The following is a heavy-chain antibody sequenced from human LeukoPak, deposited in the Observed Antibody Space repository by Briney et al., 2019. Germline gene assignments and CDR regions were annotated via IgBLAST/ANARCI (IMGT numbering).Heavy chain of an antibody. D-gene: IGHD4-17*01. CDR1: GFAFINHA. CDR3: ANEIRPNDY. CDR2: IRISGDTT. J-gene: IGHJ4*02. Sequence: AGSLRLSCTASGFAFINHAMSWDRQAPANGLEWVSFIRISGDTTYYADSVIGRFTITRENYNNTLYLQINSLSADDTAVYYCANEIRPNDYWGQGTLVTVSS. V-gene: IGHV3-23*01.